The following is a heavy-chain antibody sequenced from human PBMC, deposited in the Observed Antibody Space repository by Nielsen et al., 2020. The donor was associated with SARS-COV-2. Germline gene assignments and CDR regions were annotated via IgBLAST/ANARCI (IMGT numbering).Heavy chain of an antibody. J-gene: IGHJ4*02. D-gene: IGHD1-26*01. Sequence: ESLKISCTASAFPFSDYYLSWIRQAPGKGLEWIGYIFFTGRTTYNPSLKSRVTMSVDTSKDQFSLKLNSVTTADTAVYYCARGHIGGDAKSVADYWGQGTLVTVSS. V-gene: IGHV4-59*01. CDR2: IFFTGRT. CDR3: ARGHIGGDAKSVADY. CDR1: AFPFSDYY.